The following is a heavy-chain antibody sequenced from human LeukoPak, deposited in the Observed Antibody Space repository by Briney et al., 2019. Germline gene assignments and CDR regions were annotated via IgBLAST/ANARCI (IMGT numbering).Heavy chain of an antibody. CDR1: GVSISDGRYY. V-gene: IGHV4-31*03. Sequence: SETLSLTCSVSGVSISDGRYYWTWLRQHPGKGLEWIGYKYYSGSAKYNPSLKSRLTISVDPSKNQFSLQLRSVTAADTAMYYCATPYCSGISCLDVFNMRGQGTMVTVSS. CDR2: KYYSGSA. D-gene: IGHD2-15*01. CDR3: ATPYCSGISCLDVFNM. J-gene: IGHJ3*02.